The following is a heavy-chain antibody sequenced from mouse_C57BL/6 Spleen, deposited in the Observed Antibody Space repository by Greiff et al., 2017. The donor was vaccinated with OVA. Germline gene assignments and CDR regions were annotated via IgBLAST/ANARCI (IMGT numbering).Heavy chain of an antibody. CDR1: GYAFSSSW. V-gene: IGHV1-82*01. J-gene: IGHJ1*03. D-gene: IGHD2-1*01. CDR2: IYTGDGDT. Sequence: QVQLQQSGPELVQPGASVKISCKASGYAFSSSWMNWVQQRPGKGLEWIGRIYTGDGDTKYNGKFKGKATLTADKSSSTSYMQLSSLTSEDSAVYFCAIYYGNYGYFDVWGTGTTVTVSS. CDR3: AIYYGNYGYFDV.